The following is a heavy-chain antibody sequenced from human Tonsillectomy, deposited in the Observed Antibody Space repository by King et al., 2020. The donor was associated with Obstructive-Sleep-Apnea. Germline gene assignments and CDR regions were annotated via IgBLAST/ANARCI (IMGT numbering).Heavy chain of an antibody. J-gene: IGHJ4*02. Sequence: VQLVESGGGLVQPGGSLRLSCAASGFTFSNYAMSWVRQAPGKGLEWVSAINPGGGTPYYADSVKGRFTISRDNSKNTLYLQMTSPRAEDTAVYYCAKRVDTAMVFDYWGQGTLVTVSS. CDR3: AKRVDTAMVFDY. D-gene: IGHD5-18*01. CDR2: INPGGGTP. CDR1: GFTFSNYA. V-gene: IGHV3-23*04.